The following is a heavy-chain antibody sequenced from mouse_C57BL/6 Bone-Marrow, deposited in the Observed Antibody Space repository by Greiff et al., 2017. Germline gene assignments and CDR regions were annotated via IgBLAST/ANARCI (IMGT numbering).Heavy chain of an antibody. Sequence: QVQLQQPGAELVKPGASVKLSCKASGYTFTSYWMHWVKQRPGQGLEWIGMIHPNSGSTNYNEKFKSKATLTVDKSSSTAYMQRSSLTSEDSAVYDWARSEEGPYYVDYWGQGTTLTVSS. CDR3: ARSEEGPYYVDY. CDR2: IHPNSGST. V-gene: IGHV1-64*01. D-gene: IGHD3-3*01. J-gene: IGHJ2*01. CDR1: GYTFTSYW.